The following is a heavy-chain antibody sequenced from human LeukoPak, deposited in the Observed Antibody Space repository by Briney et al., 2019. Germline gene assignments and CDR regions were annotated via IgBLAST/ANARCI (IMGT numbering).Heavy chain of an antibody. CDR1: GFTFSSYE. CDR2: LTGSSATA. D-gene: IGHD1-26*01. J-gene: IGHJ6*03. V-gene: IGHV3-23*01. CDR3: AKSGASPLYHMDV. Sequence: GGSLRLSCAASGFTFSSYEMNWVRQAPGKGLEWVSGLTGSSATAYHAGSVKGRFTTSRDDSKNTVYLQMSSLRVDDTAIYYCAKSGASPLYHMDVWGKGATVTVSS.